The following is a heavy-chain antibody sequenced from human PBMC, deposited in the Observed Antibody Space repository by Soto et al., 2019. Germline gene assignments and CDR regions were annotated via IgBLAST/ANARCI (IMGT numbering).Heavy chain of an antibody. D-gene: IGHD1-26*01. V-gene: IGHV1-3*01. CDR2: IHAGNGNT. Sequence: QVQLVQSGAEVKKPGASVKVSCKASGYTFTSYAMHWVSQAPGQSLEWMGWIHAGNGNTKYSQKLQGRVAITRDTSASTAYMELSSLRSEDTAVYYCARDVGATGDWGQGTLVTVSS. CDR1: GYTFTSYA. CDR3: ARDVGATGD. J-gene: IGHJ4*02.